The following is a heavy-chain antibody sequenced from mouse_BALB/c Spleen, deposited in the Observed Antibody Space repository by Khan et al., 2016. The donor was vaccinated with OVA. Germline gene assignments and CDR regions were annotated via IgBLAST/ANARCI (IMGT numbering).Heavy chain of an antibody. CDR3: AKLRVFYFDY. CDR1: GFSLTSNG. V-gene: IGHV2-3*01. J-gene: IGHJ2*01. Sequence: QVQLKESGPGLVAPSQSLSITCTVSGFSLTSNGVSWVRQPPGKSLEWLGVIWGDGSINYHSVLKSRLSISKDNSKSQVFLKLNSLQTDDTVTYYCAKLRVFYFDYWGQGTTLTVSS. CDR2: IWGDGSI.